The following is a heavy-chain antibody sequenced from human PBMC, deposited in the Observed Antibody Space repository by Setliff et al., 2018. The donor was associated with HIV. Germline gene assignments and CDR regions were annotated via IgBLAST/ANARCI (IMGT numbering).Heavy chain of an antibody. CDR2: ISYDGSKK. CDR3: ARDDSNYRQHGMDV. V-gene: IGHV3-30*04. J-gene: IGHJ6*02. D-gene: IGHD4-4*01. CDR1: GFTFSRYG. Sequence: PGGSLRLSCAASGFTFSRYGMHWVRQAPGKGLEWVAFISYDGSKKYDADSVKGRFTISRDNAKNSLYLQMNSLRAEDTAVYYCARDDSNYRQHGMDVWGQGTTVTVSS.